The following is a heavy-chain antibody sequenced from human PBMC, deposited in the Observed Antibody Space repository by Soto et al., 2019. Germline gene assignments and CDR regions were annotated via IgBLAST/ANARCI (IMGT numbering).Heavy chain of an antibody. CDR3: ARELTGYRYGPGEVY. J-gene: IGHJ4*02. CDR2: IDYSGNT. CDR1: GGSISSSNYY. V-gene: IGHV4-30-4*01. D-gene: IGHD5-18*01. Sequence: QVQLQESGPGLVRPSQTLSLTCRVSGGSISSSNYYWTWIRQPPGKGLEWIGYIDYSGNTYYNPSLQSRVTLSVDTSENQFSLTLTSMTAADTAVYYCARELTGYRYGPGEVYWGQGTLITVSS.